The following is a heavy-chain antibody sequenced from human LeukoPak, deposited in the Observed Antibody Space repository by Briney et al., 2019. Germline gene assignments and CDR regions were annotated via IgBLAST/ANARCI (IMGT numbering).Heavy chain of an antibody. V-gene: IGHV1-3*01. Sequence: GASVTVSRQASGYTLRSFAMHWVRQAPGQRLEWMGRLNAANGNSQSSQKFQDRVTIPSDTSANTAYMELSSLRSEDTAVYYCARDGKHIAVPGVRYPMDVWGQGTTVTVS. D-gene: IGHD2-21*01. CDR3: ARDGKHIAVPGVRYPMDV. CDR2: LNAANGNS. CDR1: GYTLRSFA. J-gene: IGHJ6*02.